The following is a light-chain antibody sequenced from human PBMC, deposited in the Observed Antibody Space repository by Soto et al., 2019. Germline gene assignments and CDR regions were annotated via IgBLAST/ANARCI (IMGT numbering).Light chain of an antibody. CDR2: DTS. CDR3: QQYNKWPQWT. V-gene: IGKV3-11*01. Sequence: EIVLTQSPATLSLSPGERATLSCRASQSISSYLAWYQQKPGQAPRLLIYDTSNRATGIPARFSGSGSGTDFTLTISSLQSEDFAVYYCQQYNKWPQWTFGQGTKVDIK. J-gene: IGKJ1*01. CDR1: QSISSY.